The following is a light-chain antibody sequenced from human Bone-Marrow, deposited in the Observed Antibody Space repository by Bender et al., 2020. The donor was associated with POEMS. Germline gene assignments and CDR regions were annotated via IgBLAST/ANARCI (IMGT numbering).Light chain of an antibody. CDR1: CRDVGMFNL. CDR3: CLYAGGTTFVV. Sequence: QSALTQPASVSGSPGQSITISCTGTCRDVGMFNLVSWYQQFPGKVPKLMIYEGSKRPSGVSNRFSGSKSGNTASLTISGLQAEDEADYYCCLYAGGTTFVVFGGGTKLTVL. CDR2: EGS. V-gene: IGLV2-23*03. J-gene: IGLJ3*02.